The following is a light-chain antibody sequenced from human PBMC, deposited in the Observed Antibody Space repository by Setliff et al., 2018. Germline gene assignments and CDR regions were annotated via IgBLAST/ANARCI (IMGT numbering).Light chain of an antibody. CDR1: SSDVGGYNY. CDR2: DVS. Sequence: LTQPASVSGSPGQSITISCTGTSSDVGGYNYVSWYQQHPGKAPKLMIYDVSNRPSGVSNRFSGSKSGNTASLTISGLQAEDEADYYCSSYTSSSTQVFGTGTKVT. CDR3: SSYTSSSTQV. J-gene: IGLJ1*01. V-gene: IGLV2-14*03.